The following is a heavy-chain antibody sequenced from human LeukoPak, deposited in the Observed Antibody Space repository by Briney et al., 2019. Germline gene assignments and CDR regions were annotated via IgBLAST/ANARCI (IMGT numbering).Heavy chain of an antibody. V-gene: IGHV3-7*01. CDR1: GFTFSRYW. CDR3: V. Sequence: GGSLRLSCAASGFTFSRYWMTWVRRAPGKGLEWVASIKQDGSKTYYLESVKGRFSISRDNAKNSLFLEVNSLRAEDTALYFDVWGQGTMIIVSA. CDR2: IKQDGSKT. J-gene: IGHJ3*01.